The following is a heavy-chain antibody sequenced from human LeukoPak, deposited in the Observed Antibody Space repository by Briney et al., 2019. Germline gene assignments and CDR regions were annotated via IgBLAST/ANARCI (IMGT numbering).Heavy chain of an antibody. CDR2: IYSGGNT. J-gene: IGHJ4*02. CDR1: GFTFSNYW. Sequence: GGSLRLSCAVSGFTFSNYWMSWVRQAPGKGLEWVSAIYSGGNTYYSDSVKGRFTISRDNSKNTLYLQMNSLRAEDTAVYYCARQVGASTTFDSWGQGTLVTVSS. V-gene: IGHV3-66*04. D-gene: IGHD1-26*01. CDR3: ARQVGASTTFDS.